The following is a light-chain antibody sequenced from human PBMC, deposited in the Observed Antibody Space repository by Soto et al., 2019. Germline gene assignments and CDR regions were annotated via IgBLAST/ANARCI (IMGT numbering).Light chain of an antibody. J-gene: IGLJ2*01. CDR1: SSDVGAYDF. CDR2: DVT. Sequence: QSALTQPASMSGSPGQSITISCTGTSSDVGAYDFVSWYQHYPGKAPKLVTFDVTHRPPGISDRFSGSKSANTASLTISGLQAEDEAFYYCSSYTTRSTLVFGGGTKLTVL. V-gene: IGLV2-14*01. CDR3: SSYTTRSTLV.